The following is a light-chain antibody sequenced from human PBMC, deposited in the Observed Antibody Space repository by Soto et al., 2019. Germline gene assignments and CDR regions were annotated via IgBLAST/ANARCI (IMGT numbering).Light chain of an antibody. J-gene: IGLJ1*01. CDR1: SSDVGGYNY. CDR2: EVS. CDR3: SSYTSINTYV. V-gene: IGLV2-14*01. Sequence: QSALTQPASVSGSPGQSITISCTGTSSDVGGYNYVSWYQHHPGKAPRLMIYEVSNRPSGDSDRFSGSKSGNTASLTISGLLAEDEADYYCSSYTSINTYVFGTGTKVTVL.